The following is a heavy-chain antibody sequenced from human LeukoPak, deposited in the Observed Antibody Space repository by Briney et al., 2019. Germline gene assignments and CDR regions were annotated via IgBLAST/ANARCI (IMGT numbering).Heavy chain of an antibody. CDR1: GFTFDDYG. J-gene: IGHJ5*02. V-gene: IGHV3-20*04. CDR2: INWIGGSR. D-gene: IGHD3-10*01. CDR3: ARGGQAGTGDL. Sequence: GGSLRLSCAAPGFTFDDYGMSWVPQAPGKGLEWVSGINWIGGSRGNADSVKGRFTLSGDNAKDSLYLEMKSLRAEDTAFYYCARGGQAGTGDLWGQGTLVTVSS.